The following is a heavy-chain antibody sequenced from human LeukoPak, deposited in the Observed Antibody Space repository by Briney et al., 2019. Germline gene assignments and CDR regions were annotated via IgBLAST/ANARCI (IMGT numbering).Heavy chain of an antibody. CDR1: GFTFSSYS. Sequence: GGSLRLSCAASGFTFSSYSMNWVRQAPGKGLEWVSYISSSSSTIYYADSVKGRFTISRDNAKNSLYLQMNSLRAEDTAVYYCARDSKEPDGYKLGPGYRYWGQGTLVTVSS. D-gene: IGHD5-24*01. J-gene: IGHJ4*02. CDR2: ISSSSSTI. CDR3: ARDSKEPDGYKLGPGYRY. V-gene: IGHV3-48*01.